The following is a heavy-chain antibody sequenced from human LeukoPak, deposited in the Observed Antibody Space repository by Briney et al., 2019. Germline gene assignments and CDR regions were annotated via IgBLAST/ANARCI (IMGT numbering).Heavy chain of an antibody. D-gene: IGHD6-19*01. J-gene: IGHJ4*02. CDR3: ARNPPYSSGFY. CDR2: ISYDGSNK. CDR1: GFTFSSYA. V-gene: IGHV3-30*04. Sequence: GGSLRPSCAASGFTFSSYAMHWVRQAPGKGLEWVAVISYDGSNKYYADSVKGRFTISRDNSKNTLYLQMNSLRAEDTAVYYCARNPPYSSGFYWGQGTLVTVSS.